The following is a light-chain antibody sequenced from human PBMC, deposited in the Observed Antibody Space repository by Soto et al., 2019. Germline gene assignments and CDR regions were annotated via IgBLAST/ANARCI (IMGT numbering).Light chain of an antibody. CDR1: SSDVGGYNY. CDR3: SSYTSSSTLDTV. V-gene: IGLV2-14*01. CDR2: DVS. Sequence: QSALTQPASVSGSPGQSTTISCTGTSSDVGGYNYVSWYQQHPGKAPKLMIYDVSNRPSGVSNRFSGSKSGNTASLTISGLQAEDEADYYCSSYTSSSTLDTVFGTGTKVTVL. J-gene: IGLJ1*01.